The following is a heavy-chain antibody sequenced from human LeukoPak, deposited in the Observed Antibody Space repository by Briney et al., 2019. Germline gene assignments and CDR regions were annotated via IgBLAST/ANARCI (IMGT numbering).Heavy chain of an antibody. Sequence: GASVKVSCKASGYTFTSYYMHWVRQAPGQGLEWMGIINPSGGSTSYAQKFQGRVTMTRDTSMSTVYMELSSLRSEDTAVYYCARDYGDYVLSYWGQGTLVTVSS. J-gene: IGHJ4*02. CDR1: GYTFTSYY. V-gene: IGHV1-46*01. CDR3: ARDYGDYVLSY. CDR2: INPSGGST. D-gene: IGHD4-17*01.